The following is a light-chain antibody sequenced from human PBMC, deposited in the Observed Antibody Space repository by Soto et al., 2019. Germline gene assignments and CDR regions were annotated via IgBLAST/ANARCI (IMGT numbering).Light chain of an antibody. V-gene: IGKV3-20*01. CDR3: QQYGSSLYT. Sequence: ENVLTQSPGTLSLSPGERATLSCRASQSVDSNYLAWYQQKPGQAPRLLIYGTSSRATGIPDRFSGSGSGTDFTLAIKRLEPEDFAVYYCQQYGSSLYTFGQGTKLEIK. J-gene: IGKJ2*01. CDR1: QSVDSNY. CDR2: GTS.